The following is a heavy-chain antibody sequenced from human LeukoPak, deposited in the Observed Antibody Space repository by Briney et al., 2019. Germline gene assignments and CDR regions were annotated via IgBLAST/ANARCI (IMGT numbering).Heavy chain of an antibody. V-gene: IGHV3-73*01. CDR1: GFTFSGSA. Sequence: GGSLKLSCAASGFTFSGSAMHWVRQASGKGLEWVGRIRSKANSYATAYAASVKGRFTISRDDSKNTAYLQMNSLKTEDTAVYYCTRHLRDWNYDTFDYWGQGTLVTVSS. CDR2: IRSKANSYAT. D-gene: IGHD1-7*01. CDR3: TRHLRDWNYDTFDY. J-gene: IGHJ4*02.